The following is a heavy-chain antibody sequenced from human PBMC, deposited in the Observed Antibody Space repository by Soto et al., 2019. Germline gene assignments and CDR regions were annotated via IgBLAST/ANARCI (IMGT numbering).Heavy chain of an antibody. CDR2: ISHTGYT. D-gene: IGHD3-10*02. V-gene: IGHV4-59*02. Sequence: SETLSLTCSVSDASVSKYYWSWIRQPPGKGLEWIGYISHTGYTSYSPSLESRLTISMDKSKNQLSLNLNSVTTADTAVYYCARGQLLFAYWGQGTPVTVSS. J-gene: IGHJ4*02. CDR1: DASVSKYY. CDR3: ARGQLLFAY.